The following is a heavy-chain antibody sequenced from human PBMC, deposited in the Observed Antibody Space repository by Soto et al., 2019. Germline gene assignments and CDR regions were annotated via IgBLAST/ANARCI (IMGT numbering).Heavy chain of an antibody. J-gene: IGHJ6*02. D-gene: IGHD6-13*01. Sequence: PGGSLRLSCAASGFTVSSNYMNWVRQAPGKGLEWVSVIYSGGSTYYADSVKGRFTISRDSSKNTLYLQMNSLRAEDTAVYYCAREITAAGYYYYALDVWGQGTTVTVSS. CDR1: GFTVSSNY. CDR2: IYSGGST. V-gene: IGHV3-53*01. CDR3: AREITAAGYYYYALDV.